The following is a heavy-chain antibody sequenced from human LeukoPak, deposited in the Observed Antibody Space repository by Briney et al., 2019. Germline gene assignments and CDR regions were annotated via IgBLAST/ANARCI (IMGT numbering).Heavy chain of an antibody. CDR2: INHSGST. D-gene: IGHD5-24*01. CDR3: AKGEMATINQRNYFDY. V-gene: IGHV4-34*01. Sequence: SETLSLTCAVYGGSFSGYYWSWIRQPPGKGLEWIGEINHSGSTNYNPSLKSRVTISVDTSKNQFSLKLSSVTAADTAVYYCAKGEMATINQRNYFDYWGQGTLVTVSS. CDR1: GGSFSGYY. J-gene: IGHJ4*02.